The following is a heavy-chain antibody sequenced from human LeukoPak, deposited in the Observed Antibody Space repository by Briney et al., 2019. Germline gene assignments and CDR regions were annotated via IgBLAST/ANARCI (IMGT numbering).Heavy chain of an antibody. CDR3: AKVPYYYDSSGYYSVDY. CDR2: ISGDGGST. J-gene: IGHJ4*02. Sequence: GGSLRLSCAASGFTSDDYAMHWVRQAPGKGLEWVSLISGDGGSTYYADSVKGRFTISRDNSKNSLYLQMNSLRTEDTALYYCAKVPYYYDSSGYYSVDYWGQGTLVTVSS. CDR1: GFTSDDYA. V-gene: IGHV3-43*02. D-gene: IGHD3-22*01.